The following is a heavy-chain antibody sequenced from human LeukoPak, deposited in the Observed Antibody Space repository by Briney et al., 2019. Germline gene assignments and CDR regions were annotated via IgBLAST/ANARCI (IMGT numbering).Heavy chain of an antibody. CDR2: IYSTGST. CDR3: ARQIASAGTAGFDY. Sequence: PSESLSLACPVSGGSISSYSWSWIRQPAGKGLEWIGCIYSTGSTNYNPSLKSRVTMSVDTSKNQFSLRLRSVTAADTAVYYCARQIASAGTAGFDYWGQGALVTVSS. V-gene: IGHV4-4*07. CDR1: GGSISSYS. D-gene: IGHD6-13*01. J-gene: IGHJ4*02.